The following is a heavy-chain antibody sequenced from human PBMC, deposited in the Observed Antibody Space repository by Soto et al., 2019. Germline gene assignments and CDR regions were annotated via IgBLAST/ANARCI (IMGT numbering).Heavy chain of an antibody. CDR3: AKRRGAGGHFDY. CDR2: VSIGGST. V-gene: IGHV3-23*01. D-gene: IGHD2-15*01. Sequence: RRLSCAASGFTFSSYAMGWVRQGPGKGLEWVAVVSIGGSTHYADSVRGRFTISRDNSKHTLSLHMNSLTAEDTAVYFCAKRRGAGGHFDYWGQGALVTVSS. J-gene: IGHJ4*02. CDR1: GFTFSSYA.